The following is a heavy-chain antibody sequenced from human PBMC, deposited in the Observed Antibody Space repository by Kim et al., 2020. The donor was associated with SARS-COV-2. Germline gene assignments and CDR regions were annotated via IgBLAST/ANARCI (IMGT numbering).Heavy chain of an antibody. CDR3: ASRKYYYGSGSYEN. J-gene: IGHJ4*02. CDR2: IYYSGST. Sequence: SETLSLTCTVSGGSISSYYWSWIRQPPGKGLEWIGYIYYSGSTNYNPSLKSRVTISVDTSKNQFSLKLSSVTAADTPVYYCASRKYYYGSGSYENWGQGT. CDR1: GGSISSYY. V-gene: IGHV4-59*13. D-gene: IGHD3-10*01.